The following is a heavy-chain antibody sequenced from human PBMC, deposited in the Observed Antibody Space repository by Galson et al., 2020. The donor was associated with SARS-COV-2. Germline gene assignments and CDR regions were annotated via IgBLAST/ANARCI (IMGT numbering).Heavy chain of an antibody. J-gene: IGHJ6*03. CDR3: ARVPEYCSSTSCSYYYYYYMDV. D-gene: IGHD2-2*01. V-gene: IGHV1-18*04. Sequence: ASVKVSCKASGYTFTTYGISWVRQAPGQGLEWMGWITAYNLNTKYAQKLQGRVTMTTDISTSTAYMELRSLRSDDTAVYYCARVPEYCSSTSCSYYYYYYMDVWGKGTTVTVSS. CDR1: GYTFTTYG. CDR2: ITAYNLNT.